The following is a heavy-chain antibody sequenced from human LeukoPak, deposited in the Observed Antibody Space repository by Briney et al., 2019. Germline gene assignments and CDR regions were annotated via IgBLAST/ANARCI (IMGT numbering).Heavy chain of an antibody. CDR2: ISGSGGST. D-gene: IGHD4-17*01. CDR1: GFMFDDYA. J-gene: IGHJ6*03. V-gene: IGHV3-23*01. CDR3: ARDATTELGTVYMDV. Sequence: GGSLRLSCAASGFMFDDYAMSWVRQAPGKGLEWVSAISGSGGSTYYADSVKGRFTISRDNSKNTLYLQMNSLRVEDTAVYYCARDATTELGTVYMDVWGKGTTVTISS.